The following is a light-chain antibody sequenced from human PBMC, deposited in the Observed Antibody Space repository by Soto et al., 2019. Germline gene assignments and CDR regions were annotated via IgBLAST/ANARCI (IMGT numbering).Light chain of an antibody. CDR1: QSISGH. CDR2: GAS. V-gene: IGKV3-15*01. J-gene: IGKJ4*01. CDR3: QQYNNWPLT. Sequence: ETVMTQSPATLSVSPGERATLSCRASQSISGHLAWYQHKPGQAPRLLIYGASTRATGIPASFSGSGSGTDFTLTISSLQSEDFAVYYCQQYNNWPLTFGGGTKVDIK.